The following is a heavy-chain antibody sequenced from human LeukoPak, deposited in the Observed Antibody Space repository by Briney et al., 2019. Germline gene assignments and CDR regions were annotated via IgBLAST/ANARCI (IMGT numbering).Heavy chain of an antibody. CDR3: ARALNSSGWIDY. CDR2: INHSGST. D-gene: IGHD6-19*01. J-gene: IGHJ4*02. V-gene: IGHV4-34*01. Sequence: PSETLSLTCAVYGGSFSGYYWSWIRQPPGKGLEWIGEINHSGSTNYNPSLKSRVTISVDTSKNQFSLKLSSVTAADTAVYYCARALNSSGWIDYWGQGTLVTVSS. CDR1: GGSFSGYY.